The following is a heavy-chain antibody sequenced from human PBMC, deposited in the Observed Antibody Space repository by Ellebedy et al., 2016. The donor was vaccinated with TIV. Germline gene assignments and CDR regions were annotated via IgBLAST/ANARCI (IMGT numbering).Heavy chain of an antibody. Sequence: PGGSLRLSCAASGFTFSNYSMNWVRKAPGKGLEWVSSISTSSNYIYYADSVKGRFTISRDNAKNSLYLQMNSLRAEDTAVYYCAKVARGYNYGWAMDVWGQGTTVTVSS. D-gene: IGHD5-18*01. CDR2: ISTSSNYI. CDR3: AKVARGYNYGWAMDV. CDR1: GFTFSNYS. J-gene: IGHJ6*02. V-gene: IGHV3-21*01.